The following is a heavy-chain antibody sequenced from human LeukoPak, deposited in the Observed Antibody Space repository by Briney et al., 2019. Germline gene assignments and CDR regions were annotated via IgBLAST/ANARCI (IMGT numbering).Heavy chain of an antibody. CDR1: GGSFSSYY. Sequence: SETLSLTCTVSGGSFSSYYWSWIRQPPGKGLEWIGYISSSGTTKCNPSLKSRLTISVDTSKNQFSLKLTSVTAADTAVYYCARGQQWFDPWGQGTLVTVSS. V-gene: IGHV4-59*08. J-gene: IGHJ5*02. D-gene: IGHD6-13*01. CDR3: ARGQQWFDP. CDR2: ISSSGTT.